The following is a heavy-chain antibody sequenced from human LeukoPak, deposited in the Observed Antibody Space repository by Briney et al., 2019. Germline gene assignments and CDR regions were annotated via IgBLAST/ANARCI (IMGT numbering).Heavy chain of an antibody. CDR2: ISPNSGGT. Sequence: ASVKVSCKASGYTFSDYYMHWVRQAPGQGLEWMGWISPNSGGTNYAQNFQDRVTMTGDTSISTAYMELRSLRSDDTAVYYCARIPDAYNRGLNYWGQGTMVTVSS. CDR3: ARIPDAYNRGLNY. CDR1: GYTFSDYY. J-gene: IGHJ4*02. D-gene: IGHD5-24*01. V-gene: IGHV1-2*02.